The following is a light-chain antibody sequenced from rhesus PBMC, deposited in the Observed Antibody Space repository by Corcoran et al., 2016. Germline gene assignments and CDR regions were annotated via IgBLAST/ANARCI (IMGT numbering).Light chain of an antibody. V-gene: IGKV3-40*02. CDR2: SAY. J-gene: IGKJ4*01. CDR3: QQYNDLLPT. Sequence: EIVMTQSPATLSLSPGETAPLSCRASESVDNYLAWYQQTPGQVPKLLVHSAYFRATGIPDRFSGRGYRTEVTLTISSLEPEDGGVYHCQQYNDLLPTVGGGTKVEIK. CDR1: ESVDNY.